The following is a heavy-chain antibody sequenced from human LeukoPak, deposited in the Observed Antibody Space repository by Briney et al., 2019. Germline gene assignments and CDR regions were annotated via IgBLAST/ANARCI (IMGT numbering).Heavy chain of an antibody. D-gene: IGHD1-26*01. Sequence: PSETLSLTCTVSGYSISIDYYWGWIRQPPGKGLEWIGSIYHSGSTYYNPSLKSRVTISVDTSKNQFSLKLSSVTAADTAVYYCNIVGANGSASAPTSDP. CDR2: IYHSGST. V-gene: IGHV4-38-2*02. J-gene: IGHJ5*02. CDR3: NIVGANGSASAPTSDP. CDR1: GYSISIDYY.